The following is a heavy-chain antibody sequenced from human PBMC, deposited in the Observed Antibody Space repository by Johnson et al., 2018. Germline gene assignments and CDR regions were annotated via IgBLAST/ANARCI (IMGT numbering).Heavy chain of an antibody. V-gene: IGHV3-74*01. CDR1: GFTFTSYW. CDR2: ISGDGSDT. J-gene: IGHJ3*01. D-gene: IGHD7-27*01. Sequence: VQLQESGGALVQPGGSLRLSCAASGFTFTSYWMHWVRQVPGKGLVWVSCISGDGSDTRYADSVKGRFTISKDNAKNTLYLQMNNLRVEDTAVYYCANDDWGPRAFEAWGQWTMVTVSS. CDR3: ANDDWGPRAFEA.